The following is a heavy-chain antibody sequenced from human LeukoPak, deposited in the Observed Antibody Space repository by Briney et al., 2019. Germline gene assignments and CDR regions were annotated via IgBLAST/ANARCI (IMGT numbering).Heavy chain of an antibody. V-gene: IGHV3-30*18. Sequence: GGSLRLSCAASGFTFSSYGMHWVRQAPGKGLEWVAVISYDGSNKYYADSVKGRFTISRDNSKNTLYLQMNSLRAEDTAVYYCAKATTTVVTAIDYWGQGTLVTASS. CDR2: ISYDGSNK. CDR3: AKATTTVVTAIDY. D-gene: IGHD4-23*01. J-gene: IGHJ4*02. CDR1: GFTFSSYG.